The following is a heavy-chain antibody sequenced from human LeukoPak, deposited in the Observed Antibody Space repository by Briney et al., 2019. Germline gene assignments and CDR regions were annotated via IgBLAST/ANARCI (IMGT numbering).Heavy chain of an antibody. CDR1: GFTFSSYS. D-gene: IGHD4-17*01. J-gene: IGHJ3*02. V-gene: IGHV3-48*02. CDR2: ISSSSSTI. Sequence: GGSLRLSCAASGFTFSSYSMNWVRQAPGKGLEWVSYISSSSSTIYYADSVKGRFTISRDNAKNSMYLQMNSLRDEDTAVYYCARDTLVYADSPDAFDIWGQGTMVTVSS. CDR3: ARDTLVYADSPDAFDI.